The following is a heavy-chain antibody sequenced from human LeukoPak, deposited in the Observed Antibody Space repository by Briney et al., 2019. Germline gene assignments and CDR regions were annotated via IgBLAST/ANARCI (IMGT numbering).Heavy chain of an antibody. CDR2: IYSTGST. CDR3: ARRVAGPNDAFDV. D-gene: IGHD6-19*01. Sequence: SSETLSLTCSVSGVSVNNYYWNWSRQPAGKGLEWIGRIYSTGSTDYNPSLKSRVTMSVDTSQNQFSLNMSSVTAADTAVYYCARRVAGPNDAFDVWGQGTMVTVSS. V-gene: IGHV4-4*07. J-gene: IGHJ3*01. CDR1: GVSVNNYY.